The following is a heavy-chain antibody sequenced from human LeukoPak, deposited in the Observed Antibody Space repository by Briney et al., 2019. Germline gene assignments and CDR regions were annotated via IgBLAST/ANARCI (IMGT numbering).Heavy chain of an antibody. CDR3: ARITNSANFPNWFDP. Sequence: GGSLRLSCAASGFTFSPYSMNWVRQAPGQGLEWVSSISSSSDYIYYADSVKGRFTISRDKAKNSPYLQMNSLRAEDTAVYYCARITNSANFPNWFDPWGQGNLVTVSS. CDR2: ISSSSDYI. J-gene: IGHJ5*02. V-gene: IGHV3-21*01. D-gene: IGHD4/OR15-4a*01. CDR1: GFTFSPYS.